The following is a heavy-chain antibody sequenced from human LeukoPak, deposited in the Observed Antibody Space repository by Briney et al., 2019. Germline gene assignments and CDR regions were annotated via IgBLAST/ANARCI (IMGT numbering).Heavy chain of an antibody. D-gene: IGHD2-15*01. J-gene: IGHJ6*03. CDR2: IYYSGST. CDR3: ARVGGYCSGGSCYYNYYYMDV. Sequence: PSETLSLTCTVAGGSISSYYWSWLRQPPRKGLQGIGYIYYSGSTNYNPSLTSRVTISVDTSKNQFSLKLSSVTAADTAVYYCARVGGYCSGGSCYYNYYYMDVWGKGTTVTVSS. V-gene: IGHV4-59*01. CDR1: GGSISSYY.